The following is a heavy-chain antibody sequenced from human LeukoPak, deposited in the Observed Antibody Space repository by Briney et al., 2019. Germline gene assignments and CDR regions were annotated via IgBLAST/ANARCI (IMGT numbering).Heavy chain of an antibody. CDR2: IYYSGST. Sequence: SETLSLTCTVSGGSISSGSYYWSWIRQHPGKGLEWIGYIYYSGSTYYNPSLKSRVTISVDTSKNQFSLKLSSVTAADTAVYYCAGLTMTDAFDIWGQGTMVTVSS. CDR3: AGLTMTDAFDI. D-gene: IGHD3-22*01. CDR1: GGSISSGSYY. V-gene: IGHV4-31*03. J-gene: IGHJ3*02.